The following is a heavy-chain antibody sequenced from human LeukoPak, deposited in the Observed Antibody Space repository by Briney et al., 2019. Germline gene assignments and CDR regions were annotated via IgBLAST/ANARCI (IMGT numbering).Heavy chain of an antibody. J-gene: IGHJ3*02. CDR3: ARAGYDSSGYTLDAFDI. Sequence: PGGSLRLSCAASGFTFSSYSMNWVRQAPGKGLEWVSYISSSSSTIYYADSVKGRFTISRDDAKNSLYLQMNSLRAEDTAVYYCARAGYDSSGYTLDAFDIWGQGTMVTVSS. V-gene: IGHV3-48*01. CDR1: GFTFSSYS. D-gene: IGHD3-22*01. CDR2: ISSSSSTI.